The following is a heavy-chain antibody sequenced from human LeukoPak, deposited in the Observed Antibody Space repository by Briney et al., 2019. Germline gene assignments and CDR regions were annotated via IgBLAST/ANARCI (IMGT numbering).Heavy chain of an antibody. CDR2: ISHDGSNK. Sequence: GGSLRLSCVASGFTLSSYAMHWVRQAPGKGLEWVAVISHDGSNKYYADSVKGRFTISRDNSKNTLFLQMNSLRAEDTAVYYCARERGYCSGTSCYPSNYYYYGMDVWGQGTTVTVSS. J-gene: IGHJ6*02. D-gene: IGHD2-15*01. V-gene: IGHV3-30*04. CDR1: GFTLSSYA. CDR3: ARERGYCSGTSCYPSNYYYYGMDV.